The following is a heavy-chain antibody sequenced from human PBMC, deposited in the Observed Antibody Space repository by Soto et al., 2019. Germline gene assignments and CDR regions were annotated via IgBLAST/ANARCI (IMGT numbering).Heavy chain of an antibody. CDR1: GGSISISSYY. CDR3: ARLWDLPNAFDI. V-gene: IGHV4-39*01. CDR2: IYYSGST. Sequence: QLQLQESGPGLVKPSETLSLTCTVSGGSISISSYYWGWIRQPPGKGLEWIGSIYYSGSTYYNPSLKSRVTISVDTSKNQFSLKLSSVTAADTAVYYCARLWDLPNAFDIWGQGTMVTVSS. D-gene: IGHD1-26*01. J-gene: IGHJ3*02.